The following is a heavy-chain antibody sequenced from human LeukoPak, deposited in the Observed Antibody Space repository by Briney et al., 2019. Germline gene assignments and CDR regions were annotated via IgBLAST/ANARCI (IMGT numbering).Heavy chain of an antibody. D-gene: IGHD3-22*01. CDR3: ARGTYDSSGYYLPSYFDY. CDR1: GNSIRNYY. Sequence: PSETLSLTCTVSGNSIRNYYWSWIRQPAGKGLEWIGRIYTSGSTDYNPSLKSRVTISVDTSKNQFSLKLSSVTAADTAVYYCARGTYDSSGYYLPSYFDYWGQGTLVTVSS. V-gene: IGHV4-4*07. J-gene: IGHJ4*02. CDR2: IYTSGST.